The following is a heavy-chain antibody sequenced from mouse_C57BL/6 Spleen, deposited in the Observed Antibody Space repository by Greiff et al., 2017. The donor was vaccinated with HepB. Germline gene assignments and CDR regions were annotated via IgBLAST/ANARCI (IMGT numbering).Heavy chain of an antibody. D-gene: IGHD1-1*01. V-gene: IGHV1-4*01. Sequence: VKLQESGAELARPGASVKMSCKASGYTFTSYTMHWVKQRPGQGLEWIGYINPSSGYTKYNQKFKDKATLTADKSSSTAYMQLSSLTSEDSAVYYCARRDYGSSPYYAMDYWGQGTSVTVSS. CDR1: GYTFTSYT. CDR2: INPSSGYT. CDR3: ARRDYGSSPYYAMDY. J-gene: IGHJ4*01.